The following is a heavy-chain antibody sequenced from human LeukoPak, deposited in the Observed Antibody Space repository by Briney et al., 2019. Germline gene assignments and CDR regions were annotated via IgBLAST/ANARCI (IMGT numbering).Heavy chain of an antibody. CDR3: ARDSGSC. CDR1: GFTFSSYW. CDR2: IKQDGSEK. J-gene: IGHJ4*02. V-gene: IGHV3-7*01. D-gene: IGHD3-22*01. Sequence: GGSLRLSCAASGFTFSSYWTSWVRQAPGKGLEWVANIKQDGSEKYYVDSVKGRFTISRDNAKNSLYLQMNSLRAEDTAVYYCARDSGSCWGQGTLVTVSS.